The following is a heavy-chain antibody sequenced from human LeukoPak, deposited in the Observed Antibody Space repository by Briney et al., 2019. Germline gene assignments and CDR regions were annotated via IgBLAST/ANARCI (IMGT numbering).Heavy chain of an antibody. CDR3: ARVPSRGSATTVTKVVVYFDY. Sequence: GASVKVSCKTSGCNFIDYFIHWVRLAPGQGLEWMGWINPNSGGTNYAQKFQGRVTMTRDTSISTAYMELSRLRSDDTAVYYCARVPSRGSATTVTKVVVYFDYWGQGTLVTVSS. D-gene: IGHD4-17*01. CDR2: INPNSGGT. J-gene: IGHJ4*02. CDR1: GCNFIDYF. V-gene: IGHV1-2*02.